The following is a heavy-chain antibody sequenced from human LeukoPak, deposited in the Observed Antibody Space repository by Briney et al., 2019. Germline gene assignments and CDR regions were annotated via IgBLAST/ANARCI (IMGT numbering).Heavy chain of an antibody. Sequence: ASVKVSCKASGYTFTGYYMHWVRQASGQGLEWMGRIIPILGIANYAQKFQGRVTITADKSTSTAYMELSSLRSEDTAVYYCARDLIWLGYSSGEDAFDIWGQGTMVTVSS. CDR3: ARDLIWLGYSSGEDAFDI. CDR2: IIPILGIA. V-gene: IGHV1-69*04. D-gene: IGHD6-19*01. CDR1: GYTFTGYY. J-gene: IGHJ3*02.